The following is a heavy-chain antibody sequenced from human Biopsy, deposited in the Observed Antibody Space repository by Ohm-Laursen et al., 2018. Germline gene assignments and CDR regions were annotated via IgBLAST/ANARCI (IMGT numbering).Heavy chain of an antibody. CDR1: GDSVSSGSFY. CDR3: ARGMRSSGWPYFDS. Sequence: SETLSLTCTVSGDSVSSGSFYWTWIRQPPGQGLEYIGYIYDRGSTANYNPSLESRVTMSVDMPKNQSPLKLSSVTAADTAIYYCARGMRSSGWPYFDSWGQGTLVTVSS. CDR2: IYDRGSTA. J-gene: IGHJ4*02. D-gene: IGHD6-25*01. V-gene: IGHV4-61*01.